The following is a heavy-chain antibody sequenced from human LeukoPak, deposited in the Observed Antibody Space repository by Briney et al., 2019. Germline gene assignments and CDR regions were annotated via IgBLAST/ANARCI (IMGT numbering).Heavy chain of an antibody. CDR2: ITTSGTYI. V-gene: IGHV3-21*06. CDR1: GFTFTRFN. D-gene: IGHD3-22*01. Sequence: GGSLRLSCAASGFTFTRFNMNWVRQAPGEGLELVSSITTSGTYIYYADSVKGRFTISRDNAKNPLYLQMNSLRAEDTAVYYCARPFYYDNNGGEGMDVWGQGTTVTVSS. J-gene: IGHJ6*02. CDR3: ARPFYYDNNGGEGMDV.